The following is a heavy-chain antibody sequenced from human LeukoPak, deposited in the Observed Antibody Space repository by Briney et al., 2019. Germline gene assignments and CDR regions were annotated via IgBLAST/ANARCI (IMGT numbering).Heavy chain of an antibody. J-gene: IGHJ4*02. CDR3: ARYCSGGSCSQRRFDY. CDR1: GGSISSGGYS. V-gene: IGHV4-30-2*01. D-gene: IGHD2-15*01. CDR2: IYHSGST. Sequence: PSQTLSLTCAVSGGSISSGGYSWSWIRQPPGKGLEWIGYIYHSGSTYYNPSLKSRVTISVDRSKNQFSLKLSSVTAADTAGFYGARYCSGGSCSQRRFDYWGQGPLVTVPS.